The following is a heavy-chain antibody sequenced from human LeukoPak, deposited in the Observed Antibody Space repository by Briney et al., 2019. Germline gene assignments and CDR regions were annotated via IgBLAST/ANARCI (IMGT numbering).Heavy chain of an antibody. CDR1: GGFVSDYS. D-gene: IGHD5-18*01. J-gene: IGHJ6*03. CDR2: VNHSGGT. CDR3: ARVGYSYSINDWSRTGLGAYPTTYSYYMDV. V-gene: IGHV4-34*01. Sequence: SETLSLTCAVSGGFVSDYSWTWIRQPPGKGLEWIGEVNHSGGTTHTPSLMGRVIMSGDTSKNQISLQVSSVTAADTAVYYCARVGYSYSINDWSRTGLGAYPTTYSYYMDVWGKGPTVTVS.